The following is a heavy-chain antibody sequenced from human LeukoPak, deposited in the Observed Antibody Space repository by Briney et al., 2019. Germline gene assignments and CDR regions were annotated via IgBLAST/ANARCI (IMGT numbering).Heavy chain of an antibody. CDR1: GYTFTSYY. CDR3: ASTYLDYYDSSGYSRKYYYYYYGMDV. J-gene: IGHJ6*02. V-gene: IGHV1-46*01. D-gene: IGHD3-22*01. CDR2: INPSGGST. Sequence: ASVKVSCKASGYTFTSYYMHWVRQAPGQGLEWMGIINPSGGSTIYAQKFQGRVTMTRDTSTSTVYMELSSLRSEDTAVYYCASTYLDYYDSSGYSRKYYYYYYGMDVWGQGTTVTVSS.